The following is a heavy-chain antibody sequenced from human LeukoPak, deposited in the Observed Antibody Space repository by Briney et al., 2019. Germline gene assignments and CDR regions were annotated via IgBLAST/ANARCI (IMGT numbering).Heavy chain of an antibody. V-gene: IGHV3-33*01. Sequence: GRSLRLSCSASGFAFSNYGVHWVRQAPGKGLEWVAVIWYDGSYKYYADSVKGRLTISRDNSKNTLYLQMNSLRAEDTAVYYCAREYFYDSSGYSDAFDVWGQGTMVTVSS. D-gene: IGHD3-22*01. CDR1: GFAFSNYG. CDR3: AREYFYDSSGYSDAFDV. CDR2: IWYDGSYK. J-gene: IGHJ3*01.